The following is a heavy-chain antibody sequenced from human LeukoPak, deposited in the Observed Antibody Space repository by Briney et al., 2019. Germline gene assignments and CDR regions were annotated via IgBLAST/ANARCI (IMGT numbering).Heavy chain of an antibody. CDR3: ARDSSAYYDFWSGYPDSQNRNWFDP. CDR2: INPSGGST. J-gene: IGHJ5*02. CDR1: GYTFTDYY. D-gene: IGHD3-3*01. Sequence: ASVKVSCKASGYTFTDYYMHWVRQAPGQGLEWMGIINPSGGSTSYAQKFQGRVTMTRDTSTSTVYMELSSLRSEDTAVYYCARDSSAYYDFWSGYPDSQNRNWFDPWGQGTLVTVSS. V-gene: IGHV1-46*01.